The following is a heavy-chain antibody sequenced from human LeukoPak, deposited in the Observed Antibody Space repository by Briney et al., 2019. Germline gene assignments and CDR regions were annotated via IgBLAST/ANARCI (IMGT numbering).Heavy chain of an antibody. V-gene: IGHV1-69*06. D-gene: IGHD1-26*01. Sequence: GASVKVSCKASGGTFSSYAISWVRQAPGQGLEWMGGIIPIFGTANYAQKFQGRVTITADKSTSTAYMELGSLRSEDTAVYYCARDPRVGAIKENYFDYWGQGTLVTVSS. J-gene: IGHJ4*02. CDR3: ARDPRVGAIKENYFDY. CDR2: IIPIFGTA. CDR1: GGTFSSYA.